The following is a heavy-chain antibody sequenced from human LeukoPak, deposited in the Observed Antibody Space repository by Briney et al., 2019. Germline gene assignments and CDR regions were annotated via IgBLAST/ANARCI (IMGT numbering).Heavy chain of an antibody. CDR3: ARLSGTYGTTSRVVDS. CDR1: GFSFSTYA. V-gene: IGHV3-23*01. D-gene: IGHD1-1*01. J-gene: IGHJ4*02. Sequence: GGSLRLSCAASGFSFSTYAMTWVRQAPGKGLEWVSVISGGGDTTYYIESVKGRFTISRDNSKNTIYLQMNSLRAEDTAIYYCARLSGTYGTTSRVVDSWGQGTLVAVSS. CDR2: ISGGGDTT.